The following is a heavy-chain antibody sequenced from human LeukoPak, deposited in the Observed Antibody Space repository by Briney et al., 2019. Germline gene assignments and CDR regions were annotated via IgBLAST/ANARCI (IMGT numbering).Heavy chain of an antibody. CDR3: ATDYSYATNW. V-gene: IGHV3-74*01. CDR1: GFTLSSHR. CDR2: ITSDGTNT. D-gene: IGHD3-16*01. J-gene: IGHJ4*02. Sequence: GGSLRLSCAASGFTLSSHRMHWVRQAPGKGLVWVSRITSDGTNTSYADSVKGRFTVSRDNAKNTLYLQMNSLRAEDTAVYYCATDYSYATNWWGRGTLVTVSS.